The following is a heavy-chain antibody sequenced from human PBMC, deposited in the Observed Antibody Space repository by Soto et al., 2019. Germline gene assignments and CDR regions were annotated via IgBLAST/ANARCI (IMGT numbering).Heavy chain of an antibody. CDR1: GFTFSSYA. CDR3: AQDQVFLQQHDY. CDR2: ISGSGGST. V-gene: IGHV3-23*01. D-gene: IGHD6-13*01. Sequence: EVQLLESGGGLVQPGGSLRLSCAASGFTFSSYAMSWVRQAPGKGLEWVSAISGSGGSTYYADSVKGRFTISRDNSKNTLYLQMNSLRAEDTAVYYCAQDQVFLQQHDYWGQGTLVTVSS. J-gene: IGHJ4*02.